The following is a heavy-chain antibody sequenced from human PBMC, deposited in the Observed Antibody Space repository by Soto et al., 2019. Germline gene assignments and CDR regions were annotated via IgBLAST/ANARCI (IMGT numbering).Heavy chain of an antibody. Sequence: QVQLVQSGAEVKKPGASVKVSCKASGYTFTGYYMHWVRQAPGQGLEWMGWINPNSGGTNYAQKFQGWVTMTRDTSISKPNIELRRLRSKATAVYYCARAHCGGDCYSGVDYWGQESLHTVSS. J-gene: IGHJ4*02. CDR2: INPNSGGT. D-gene: IGHD2-21*02. CDR3: ARAHCGGDCYSGVDY. CDR1: GYTFTGYY. V-gene: IGHV1-2*04.